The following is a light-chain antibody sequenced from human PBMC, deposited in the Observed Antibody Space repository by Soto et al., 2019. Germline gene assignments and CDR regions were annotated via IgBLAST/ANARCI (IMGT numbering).Light chain of an antibody. CDR3: SSYTSESSYA. CDR1: SSDVGLYDY. V-gene: IGLV2-14*01. J-gene: IGLJ1*01. CDR2: AVS. Sequence: QSALGLPGSVSASPGHSITISCTGTSSDVGLYDYVSWYQQHPGKAPQLMIYAVSNRPSGVSNRFSASKSGNTASLFISGLQAEEEADYYCSSYTSESSYAFGSGTKVTVL.